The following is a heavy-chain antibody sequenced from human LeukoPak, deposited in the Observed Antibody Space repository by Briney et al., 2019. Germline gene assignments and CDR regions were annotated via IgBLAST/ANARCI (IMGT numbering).Heavy chain of an antibody. CDR3: VYGSGSYYPDFDY. CDR1: GGSFSGYY. J-gene: IGHJ4*02. D-gene: IGHD3-10*01. Sequence: SETLSLTCAVYGGSFSGYYWSWIRQPPGKGLEWIGEINHSGSTNYNPSLKSRVTISVDTSKNQFSLKLSSVTAADTAVYYCVYGSGSYYPDFDYWGQGTLVTVSS. V-gene: IGHV4-34*01. CDR2: INHSGST.